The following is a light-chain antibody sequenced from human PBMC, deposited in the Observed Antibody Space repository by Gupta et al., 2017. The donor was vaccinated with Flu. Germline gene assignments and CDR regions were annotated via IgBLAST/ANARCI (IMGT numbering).Light chain of an antibody. CDR2: SNN. V-gene: IGLV1-44*01. J-gene: IGLJ1*01. CDR3: AAWDDSLNGYV. CDR1: SSNIGSNT. Sequence: QSVLTQPPSASGTPGQRVTIYCSGSSSNIGSNTVNWYQQLPGTAPKLLIYSNNQRPSGVPDRFSCSKSGTSASLSISGLQAEDEADYYCAAWDDSLNGYVFGTGTKVTVL.